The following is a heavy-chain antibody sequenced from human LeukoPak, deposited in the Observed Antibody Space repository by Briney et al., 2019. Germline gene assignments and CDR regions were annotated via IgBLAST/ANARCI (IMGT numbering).Heavy chain of an antibody. CDR3: ARDSIWGSGTYGFDY. V-gene: IGHV1-3*01. CDR1: GYPFTSYL. Sequence: ASVQVSCKASGYPFTSYLIHWVRRAPGQRLEWMGWINVGNDNTKYSQNFQGRVTITRDTSASTAYMELSSLRSVDTAVYYCARDSIWGSGTYGFDYWGQGALVTVSS. D-gene: IGHD1-26*01. J-gene: IGHJ4*02. CDR2: INVGNDNT.